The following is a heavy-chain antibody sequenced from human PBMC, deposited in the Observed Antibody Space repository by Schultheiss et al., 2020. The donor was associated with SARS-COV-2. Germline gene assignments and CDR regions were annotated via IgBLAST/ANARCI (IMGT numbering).Heavy chain of an antibody. CDR1: GFTFSSYE. CDR3: ARGKTVFDY. V-gene: IGHV3-48*03. D-gene: IGHD1-14*01. J-gene: IGHJ4*02. CDR2: ISNGGSPI. Sequence: GGSLRLSCAASGFTFSSYEMNWVRQAPGKGLEWVAYISNGGSPIYYADSVKGRFTISRDNAKNSLYLQMNSLRAEDTAVYYCARGKTVFDYWGQGTLVTVSS.